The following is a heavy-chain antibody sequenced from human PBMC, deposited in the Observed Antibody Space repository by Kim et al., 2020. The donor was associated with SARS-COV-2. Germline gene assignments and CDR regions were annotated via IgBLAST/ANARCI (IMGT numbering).Heavy chain of an antibody. V-gene: IGHV1-3*01. Sequence: NGNTKYSQKFQGRVTNTRDTSASTAYMELSSLRSEDTAVYYCARGREMDYWGQGTLVTVSS. D-gene: IGHD1-26*01. CDR2: NGNT. CDR3: ARGREMDY. J-gene: IGHJ4*02.